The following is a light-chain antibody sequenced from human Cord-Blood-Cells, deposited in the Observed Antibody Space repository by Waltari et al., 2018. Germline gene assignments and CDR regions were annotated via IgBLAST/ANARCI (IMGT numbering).Light chain of an antibody. J-gene: IGLJ2*01. CDR2: EVS. V-gene: IGLV2-23*02. Sequence: QSAMTQPASVSGSPGQSITISCTGTSSDVGRYNLVSWYQQHPGKAPKLMIYEVSKGPSGVSNRFSGSKSGNTASLTISGLQAEDEADYYCCSYAGSSTFVVFGGGTKLTVL. CDR1: SSDVGRYNL. CDR3: CSYAGSSTFVV.